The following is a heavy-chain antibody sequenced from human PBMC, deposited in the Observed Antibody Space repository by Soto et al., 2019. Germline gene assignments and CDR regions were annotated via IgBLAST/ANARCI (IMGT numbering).Heavy chain of an antibody. CDR3: ARDSGSGFNWFDP. D-gene: IGHD3-10*01. J-gene: IGHJ5*02. V-gene: IGHV3-66*01. CDR2: IYSGGTT. CDR1: GFSVSSKY. Sequence: GGSLRLSCAASGFSVSSKYMTWVRQAPGKGLEWVSVIYSGGTTYYADSVRGRSTVSRDNSKNTVYLQMNSLRAEDTAVYYCARDSGSGFNWFDPWARGTLVTVSS.